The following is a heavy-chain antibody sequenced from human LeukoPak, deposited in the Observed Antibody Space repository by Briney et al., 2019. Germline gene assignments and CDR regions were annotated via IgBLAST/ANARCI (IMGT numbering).Heavy chain of an antibody. CDR3: AKSHHVTAIDY. D-gene: IGHD2-21*02. J-gene: IGHJ4*02. CDR1: GFTFSSYS. V-gene: IGHV3-23*01. CDR2: ISGSGGST. Sequence: GGSLRLSCAASGFTFSSYSMNWVRQAPGKGLEWVSAISGSGGSTYYAGSVKGRFTISRDNSKNTLYLQMNSLRADDTAVYYCAKSHHVTAIDYWGQGTLVTVSS.